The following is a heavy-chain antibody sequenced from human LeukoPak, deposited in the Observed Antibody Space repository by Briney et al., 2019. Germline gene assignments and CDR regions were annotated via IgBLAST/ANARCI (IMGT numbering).Heavy chain of an antibody. CDR3: ARDLRVLRYFDWLSQDYYYYGMDV. Sequence: SVKVSCTASGGTFSSYAISWVRQAPGQGLEWMVGIIPIFGTANYAQKFQGRVTITADKSTSAAYMELSSLRSEDTAVYYCARDLRVLRYFDWLSQDYYYYGMDVWGKGTTVAVSS. J-gene: IGHJ6*04. V-gene: IGHV1-69*06. CDR2: IIPIFGTA. D-gene: IGHD3-9*01. CDR1: GGTFSSYA.